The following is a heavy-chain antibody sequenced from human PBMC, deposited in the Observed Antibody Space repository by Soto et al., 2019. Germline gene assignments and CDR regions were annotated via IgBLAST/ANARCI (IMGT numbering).Heavy chain of an antibody. J-gene: IGHJ4*02. D-gene: IGHD6-13*01. Sequence: KPSETLSLTCTVSGDSISSGGYCWSWIRQLPGKGLEWIGYIYYSGSIYYNPSLKSRVTISVDTSKNQFSLKLSSVTAADTAVYYCARGISSSWYFYFDYWGQGTLVTVSS. CDR3: ARGISSSWYFYFDY. V-gene: IGHV4-31*03. CDR1: GDSISSGGYC. CDR2: IYYSGSI.